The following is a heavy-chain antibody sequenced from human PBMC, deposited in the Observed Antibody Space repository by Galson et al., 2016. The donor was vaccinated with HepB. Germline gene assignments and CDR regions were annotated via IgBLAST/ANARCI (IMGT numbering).Heavy chain of an antibody. CDR3: AKSAGDGLHLPKPLDS. V-gene: IGHV3-30*18. CDR1: GFGFDSYG. J-gene: IGHJ4*02. D-gene: IGHD2-21*01. Sequence: SLRLSCAASGFGFDSYGMHWVRQAPGKGLEWVAVISYDEIKTDYADSVKGRFTISRDNSNKTLFLHMESLSPEDTALYFCAKSAGDGLHLPKPLDSWGQRALVTVTS. CDR2: ISYDEIKT.